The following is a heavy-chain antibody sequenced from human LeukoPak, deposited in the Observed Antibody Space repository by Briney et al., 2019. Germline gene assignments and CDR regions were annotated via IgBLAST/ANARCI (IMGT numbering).Heavy chain of an antibody. CDR1: GGSISRYY. CDR2: IYYSGSTSYNPSYSSGST. D-gene: IGHD2-8*01. CDR3: ARASGVSSYLLPI. Sequence: SETLSLTCTVSGGSISRYYWSWIRQPPGKGLEWIGYIYYSGSTSYNPSYSSGSTNYNPSLKSRVTISIDTSKNQFSLRLNSVTAADTAVYYCARASGVSSYLLPIWGQGTLVTVSS. V-gene: IGHV4-59*01. J-gene: IGHJ4*02.